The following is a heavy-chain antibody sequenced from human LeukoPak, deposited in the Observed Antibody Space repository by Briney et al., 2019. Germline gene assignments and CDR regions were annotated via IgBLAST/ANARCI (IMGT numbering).Heavy chain of an antibody. V-gene: IGHV4-59*08. CDR2: IYYSGST. J-gene: IGHJ4*02. D-gene: IGHD3-16*01. CDR1: GGSISSYY. Sequence: PSETLSLTCTVSGGSISSYYWSWIRQPPGKGLEWIGYIYYSGSTNYNPSPKSRVTISVDTSKNQFSLKLSSVTAADTAVYYCARLGSGDYVWGSNYYFDYWGQGTLVTVSS. CDR3: ARLGSGDYVWGSNYYFDY.